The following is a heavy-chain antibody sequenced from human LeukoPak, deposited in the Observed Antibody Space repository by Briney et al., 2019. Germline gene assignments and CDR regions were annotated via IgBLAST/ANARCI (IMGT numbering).Heavy chain of an antibody. D-gene: IGHD3-3*01. CDR1: GFTFSNAW. Sequence: GGSLRLSCAASGFTFSNAWMSWVRQAPGKGLEWVGRIQSKTDGGTTDYAAPVKGRFTISRDDSKNTLYLQMNSLETEDTAVYYCTTPKTYDFWSGYYIYLDYWGQGTLVTVSS. J-gene: IGHJ4*02. CDR2: IQSKTDGGTT. CDR3: TTPKTYDFWSGYYIYLDY. V-gene: IGHV3-15*01.